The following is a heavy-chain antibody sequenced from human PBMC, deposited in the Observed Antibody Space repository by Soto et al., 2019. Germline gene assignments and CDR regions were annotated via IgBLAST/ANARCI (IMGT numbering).Heavy chain of an antibody. CDR2: ITWNGATK. CDR3: ARDGGVVVAVDAFDV. CDR1: GFTFDDHG. Sequence: EVQLVESGGGVVRPGGSLRLSCAASGFTFDDHGMTWVRQAPGKGLEWVSGITWNGATKGYADSVKGRFTISRDNAKNSLYLQMNSLRVEDTALYYCARDGGVVVAVDAFDVWGQGTMVTVSS. D-gene: IGHD6-19*01. J-gene: IGHJ3*01. V-gene: IGHV3-20*04.